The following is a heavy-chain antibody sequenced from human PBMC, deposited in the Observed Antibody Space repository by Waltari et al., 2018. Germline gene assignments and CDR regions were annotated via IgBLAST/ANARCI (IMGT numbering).Heavy chain of an antibody. J-gene: IGHJ3*02. CDR3: ASNGQLVGDPNAFDI. V-gene: IGHV1-69*09. CDR1: GGTFSSYA. D-gene: IGHD6-6*01. Sequence: QVQLVQSGAEVKKPGSSVKVSCKASGGTFSSYAISWVRQAPGQGLEWMGRSIPILGIANYAMKVQGRGTSTADKSTSTAYMELSSLRSEDTAVYYCASNGQLVGDPNAFDIWGQGTMVTVSS. CDR2: SIPILGIA.